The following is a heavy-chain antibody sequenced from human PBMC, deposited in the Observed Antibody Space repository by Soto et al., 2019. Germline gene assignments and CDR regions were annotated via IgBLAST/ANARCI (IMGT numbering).Heavy chain of an antibody. D-gene: IGHD3-22*01. Sequence: QVQLVQSGAEVKKPGSSVKVSCKASGGTFSSYAISWVRQALGQGLEWLGGIIPIFGTANYAQKFQGRVTITADESTSTAYIYLSSLRSEDTAVYYCASGGYDSRGLPLYGMDVWGQGTTVTVSS. J-gene: IGHJ6*02. CDR3: ASGGYDSRGLPLYGMDV. CDR2: IIPIFGTA. V-gene: IGHV1-69*12. CDR1: GGTFSSYA.